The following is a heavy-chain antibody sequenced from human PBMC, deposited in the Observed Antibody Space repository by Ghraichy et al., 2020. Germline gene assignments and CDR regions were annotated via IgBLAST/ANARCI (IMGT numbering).Heavy chain of an antibody. CDR1: GFTFSSYA. Sequence: GGSLRLSCAASGFTFSSYAMHWVRQAPCKGLEWVAVISYDGSNKYNADSVKGRFTISRDNSKNTLYLQMNSLRAEDTTVYYCARDLENYGDSYFDYWGQGTLVTVSS. J-gene: IGHJ4*02. CDR2: ISYDGSNK. D-gene: IGHD4-17*01. V-gene: IGHV3-30-3*01. CDR3: ARDLENYGDSYFDY.